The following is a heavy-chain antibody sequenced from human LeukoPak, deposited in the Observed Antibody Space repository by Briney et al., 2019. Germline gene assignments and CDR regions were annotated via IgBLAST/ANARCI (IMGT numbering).Heavy chain of an antibody. D-gene: IGHD2-21*01. V-gene: IGHV4-59*01. Sequence: LETLSLTCTVSGGSISSYYWSWIRQPPGKGLEWIGYIYYSGSTNYNPSLKSRVTISVDTSKNQFSLKLSSVTAADTAVYYCARDQVKGYFDYWGQGTLVTVSS. CDR1: GGSISSYY. CDR2: IYYSGST. J-gene: IGHJ4*02. CDR3: ARDQVKGYFDY.